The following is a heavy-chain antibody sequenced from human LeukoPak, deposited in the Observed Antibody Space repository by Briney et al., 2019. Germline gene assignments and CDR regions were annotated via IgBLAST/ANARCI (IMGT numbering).Heavy chain of an antibody. CDR2: IDPSDSYT. CDR3: AGHRIAASEPPYGMDV. CDR1: GYSFTSYW. Sequence: GESLKISCKGAGYSFTSYWISWVRQMPGKGLEWMGRIDPSDSYTNYSPSFQGHVTISADKSISTAYLQWSSLKASDTAMYYCAGHRIAASEPPYGMDVWGKGTTVTVSS. V-gene: IGHV5-10-1*01. D-gene: IGHD6-13*01. J-gene: IGHJ6*04.